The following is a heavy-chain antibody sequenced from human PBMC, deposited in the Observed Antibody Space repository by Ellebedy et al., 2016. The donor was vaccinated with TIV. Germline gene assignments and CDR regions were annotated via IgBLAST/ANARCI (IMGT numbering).Heavy chain of an antibody. CDR1: GGTFSSYA. D-gene: IGHD6-19*01. J-gene: IGHJ2*01. V-gene: IGHV1-69*13. CDR2: IIPIFGTA. Sequence: SVKVSCXASGGTFSSYAISWVRQAPGQGLEWMGGIIPIFGTANYAQKFQGRVTITADESTSTAYMELSSLRSEDTAVYYCACRSGWPYWYFDLWGRGTLVTVSS. CDR3: ACRSGWPYWYFDL.